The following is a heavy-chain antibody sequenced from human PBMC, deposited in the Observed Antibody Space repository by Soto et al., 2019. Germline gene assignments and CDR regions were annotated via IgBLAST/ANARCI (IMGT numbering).Heavy chain of an antibody. CDR1: GGSISNYY. V-gene: IGHV4-59*08. Sequence: PSETLSLTCTVSGGSISNYYWSWIRQPPGKGLEWIGFIYYSGSTNYNPSLKSRVTLSVDTSKNQFSLKLSSVTATDTAVYYCAIPSDYSDPFIAFDVWGQGTMVTVSS. CDR2: IYYSGST. CDR3: AIPSDYSDPFIAFDV. D-gene: IGHD4-17*01. J-gene: IGHJ3*01.